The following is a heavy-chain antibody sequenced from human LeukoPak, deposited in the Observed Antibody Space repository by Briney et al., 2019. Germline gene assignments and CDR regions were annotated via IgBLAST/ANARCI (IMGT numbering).Heavy chain of an antibody. CDR2: IWYDGSNK. Sequence: GGSLRLSCAASGFTFSSYGMHWVRQAPGKGLEWVAVIWYDGSNKYYADSVKGRFTISRDNSKNTLYLQMNSLRAEDTAVYYCAKEARGWNDGYYFDYWGQGTLVTVSS. V-gene: IGHV3-30*02. CDR3: AKEARGWNDGYYFDY. D-gene: IGHD1-1*01. CDR1: GFTFSSYG. J-gene: IGHJ4*02.